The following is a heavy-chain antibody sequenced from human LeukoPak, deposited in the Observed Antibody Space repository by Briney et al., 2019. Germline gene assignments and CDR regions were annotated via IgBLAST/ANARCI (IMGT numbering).Heavy chain of an antibody. CDR2: IYPGDSDT. CDR3: ARPSTIGYYYDSSGGHAFDI. D-gene: IGHD3-22*01. J-gene: IGHJ3*02. V-gene: IGHV5-51*01. CDR1: GYSFTSYW. Sequence: GESLKISCKGSGYSFTSYWIGWVRQMPGKGLEWMGIIYPGDSDTRYSPSFQGQVTISADKSISTAYLQWSSLKASDTAMYYCARPSTIGYYYDSSGGHAFDIWGQGTMVTVSS.